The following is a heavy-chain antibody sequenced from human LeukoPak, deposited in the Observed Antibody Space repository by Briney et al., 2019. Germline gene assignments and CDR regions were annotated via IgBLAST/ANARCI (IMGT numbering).Heavy chain of an antibody. CDR2: IHYNGNN. J-gene: IGHJ5*02. D-gene: IGHD2-8*02. V-gene: IGHV4-39*01. CDR3: ARQPTGHPNWFDP. CDR1: VGSISIRSYS. Sequence: SETLSLTCTVSVGSISIRSYSWAWIRQSPGKGLQWIGVIHYNGNNYSNPSLKSRVTISVDTPRMQFSLKLTSLTAADTAVYYCARQPTGHPNWFDPWGQGTLVTVSS.